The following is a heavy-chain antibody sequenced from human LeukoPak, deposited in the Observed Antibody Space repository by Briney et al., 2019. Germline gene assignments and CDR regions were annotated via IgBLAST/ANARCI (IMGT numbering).Heavy chain of an antibody. CDR1: GFTFNSYA. CDR3: AKTAGYSYGYYYYYMDV. CDR2: ISGSGGST. Sequence: GGSLRLSCAASGFTFNSYAMSWVRQAPGKGLEWVSAISGSGGSTYYADSVKGRFTISRDKSKNTLYLQMNSLRAEDTAVYYCAKTAGYSYGYYYYYMDVWGKGTTVTVSS. D-gene: IGHD5-18*01. V-gene: IGHV3-23*01. J-gene: IGHJ6*03.